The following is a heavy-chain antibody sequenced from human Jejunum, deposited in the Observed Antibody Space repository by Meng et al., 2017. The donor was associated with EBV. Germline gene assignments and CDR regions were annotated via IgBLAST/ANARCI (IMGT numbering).Heavy chain of an antibody. J-gene: IGHJ4*02. CDR3: ARGSGTTRHY. V-gene: IGHV3-13*01. CDR2: IGTAGDT. Sequence: EGKLVECGGGLVLPGGSLRLSCAASGVTFSRSDMHWVRQATGKGLEWVSGIGTAGDTYYLGSVKGRFTISRENAKNSLYLQMNSLGVGDTAAYYCARGSGTTRHYWGQGTLVTVSS. CDR1: GVTFSRSD. D-gene: IGHD1-1*01.